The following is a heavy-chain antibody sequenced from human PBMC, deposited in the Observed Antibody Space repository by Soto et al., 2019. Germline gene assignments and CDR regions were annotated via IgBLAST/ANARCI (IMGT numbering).Heavy chain of an antibody. D-gene: IGHD3-3*01. CDR2: IYYSGST. CDR1: GGSISSGGYN. Sequence: PSETLSLTCTVSGGSISSGGYNWSWIRQHPGKGLEWIGYIYYSGSTYYNPSLKSRVTISVDTSKNQFSLKLSSVTAADTAVYYCARDFWSGYFAFDIWGQGTMVTVSS. V-gene: IGHV4-31*03. J-gene: IGHJ3*02. CDR3: ARDFWSGYFAFDI.